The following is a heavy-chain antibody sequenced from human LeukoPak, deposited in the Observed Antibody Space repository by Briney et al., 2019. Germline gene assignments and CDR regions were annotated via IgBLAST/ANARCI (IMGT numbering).Heavy chain of an antibody. CDR3: ARAPDYGAALGY. CDR1: GGSISSYY. J-gene: IGHJ4*02. Sequence: SETLSLTCTVSGGSISSYYWSWIRQPPGKGLEWIGYIYYSGSTNYNPSLKSRVTISVDTSKNQFSLKLSSVTAADTAVYYCARAPDYGAALGYWGQGTLVTVSS. V-gene: IGHV4-59*01. CDR2: IYYSGST. D-gene: IGHD4-17*01.